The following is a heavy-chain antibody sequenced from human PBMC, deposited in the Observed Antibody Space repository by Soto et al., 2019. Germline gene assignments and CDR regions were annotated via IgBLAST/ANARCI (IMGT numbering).Heavy chain of an antibody. D-gene: IGHD2-2*01. CDR1: GDSVSSNSAA. CDR2: TYYRSKWYN. CDR3: ARDSTIVVVPAGGAFDS. V-gene: IGHV6-1*01. Sequence: SETLSLTCAISGDSVSSNSAAWNWIRQSPSRGLEWLGRTYYRSKWYNDYAVSVKSRITIHPDTSKNQFSLQLNSMTPEDTAVYYCARDSTIVVVPAGGAFDSWGQGTMVTVSS. J-gene: IGHJ3*02.